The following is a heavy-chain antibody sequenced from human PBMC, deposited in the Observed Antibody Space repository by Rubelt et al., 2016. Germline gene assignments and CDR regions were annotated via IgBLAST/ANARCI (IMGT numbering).Heavy chain of an antibody. Sequence: QVQLQESGPGLVKPSETLSLACTVSGGSISGYYWSWIRQPPGKGLEWIGNIHHGGNTYYNPSLKSRVTLSVDSSNNQYSLKLGVLTAADTAVYYCAGGEVAVNAFAIWGQGTMVTVFS. CDR2: IHHGGNT. CDR1: GGSISGYY. D-gene: IGHD3-16*01. J-gene: IGHJ3*02. V-gene: IGHV4-59*04. CDR3: AGGEVAVNAFAI.